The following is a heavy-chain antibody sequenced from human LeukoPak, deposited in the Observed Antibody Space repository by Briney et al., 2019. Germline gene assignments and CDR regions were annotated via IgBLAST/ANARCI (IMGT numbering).Heavy chain of an antibody. J-gene: IGHJ4*02. V-gene: IGHV4-34*01. Sequence: SETLSLTCAVYGGSFSGYYWSWIRQPPGKGLEWIGEINHSGSTNYNPSLKSRVTISVDTSKNQFSLKLSSVTAADTAVYYCARHLGIYDYVWGSYRPTQYYFDYWGQGTLVTVSS. CDR3: ARHLGIYDYVWGSYRPTQYYFDY. CDR1: GGSFSGYY. CDR2: INHSGST. D-gene: IGHD3-16*02.